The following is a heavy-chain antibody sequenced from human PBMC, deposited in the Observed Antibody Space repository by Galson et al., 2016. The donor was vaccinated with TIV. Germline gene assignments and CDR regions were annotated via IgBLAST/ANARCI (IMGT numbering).Heavy chain of an antibody. J-gene: IGHJ4*01. D-gene: IGHD3-22*01. CDR3: ARSDAISGYYYHFDY. V-gene: IGHV1-3*01. Sequence: SVKVSCKASGYTFENYAIQWVRQAPGQRLEWMAWINVGNGDTKYSQKFQSTVTVTSDTSASTAYMKLSSLRSEDTAVYYCARSDAISGYYYHFDYWGHGTLVTVSS. CDR1: GYTFENYA. CDR2: INVGNGDT.